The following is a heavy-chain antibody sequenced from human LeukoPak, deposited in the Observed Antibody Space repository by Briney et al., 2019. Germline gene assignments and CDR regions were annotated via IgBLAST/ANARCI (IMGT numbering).Heavy chain of an antibody. D-gene: IGHD1-26*01. CDR2: ISAYNGNT. CDR1: GYTFTSYG. J-gene: IGHJ6*03. Sequence: GASVKVSCKASGYTFTSYGISWVRQAPGQGLEWMGWISAYNGNTNYAQKLQGRVTMTTDTSTSTAYMELRSLRSDDTAVYYCARDPGVDTTKTYYYYMDVWGKGTTVTVSS. CDR3: ARDPGVDTTKTYYYYMDV. V-gene: IGHV1-18*01.